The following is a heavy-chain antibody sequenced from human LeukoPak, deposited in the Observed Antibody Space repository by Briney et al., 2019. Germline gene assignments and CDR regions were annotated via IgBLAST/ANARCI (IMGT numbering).Heavy chain of an antibody. D-gene: IGHD1-26*01. V-gene: IGHV3-30*02. J-gene: IGHJ4*02. CDR3: ARDLLAVGAFGIFDY. CDR2: IRYDGSNK. Sequence: GGSLRLSCAASGFTFSTYGMHWVRQAPGKGLEWVTFIRYDGSNKYYADSVKGRFTISRDNSKNTLYLQMNSLRAEDTAVYYCARDLLAVGAFGIFDYWGQGTLVTVSS. CDR1: GFTFSTYG.